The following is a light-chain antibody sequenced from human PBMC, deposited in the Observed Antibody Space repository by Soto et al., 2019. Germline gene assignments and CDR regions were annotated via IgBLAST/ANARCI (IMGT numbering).Light chain of an antibody. CDR2: EAS. Sequence: DIQMTQSPSTLSASVGDRVTITCRASQSISNWLAWYRQKPGKAPELLIYEASNLQSGVPSRFSGSGSGTEFTLTISSLQPEDSATYHCQQYNNYGVTFGQGTKLDI. CDR1: QSISNW. J-gene: IGKJ2*01. V-gene: IGKV1-5*03. CDR3: QQYNNYGVT.